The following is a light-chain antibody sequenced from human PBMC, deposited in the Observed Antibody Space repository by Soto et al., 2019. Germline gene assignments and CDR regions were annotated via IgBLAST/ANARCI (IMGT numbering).Light chain of an antibody. V-gene: IGKV3-15*01. J-gene: IGKJ4*01. CDR2: GAS. Sequence: EIVMPQSPATLSVSPGERATLFCRASQSVSSNFLAWYQQKPGQAPRLLIYGASTRATGVPARFSGSGSGTEFTLTISSLQSEDFAVYYCQQYSAWPLTFGGGTKVEIK. CDR3: QQYSAWPLT. CDR1: QSVSSN.